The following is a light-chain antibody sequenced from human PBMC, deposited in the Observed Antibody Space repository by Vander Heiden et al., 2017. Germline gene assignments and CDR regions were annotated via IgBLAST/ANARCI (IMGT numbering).Light chain of an antibody. CDR2: AAS. CDR1: HDIGND. J-gene: IGKJ1*01. CDR3: LRDYNYPRT. V-gene: IGKV1-6*01. Sequence: AIQMTQSPSSLSGSVGDKISITCRASHDIGNDLGWYQQRPGKAPKLLSYAASRLQSGVPSRFSGSGSATDFTLTISSLQPEDFASYFCLRDYNYPRTFGQGTKVEIK.